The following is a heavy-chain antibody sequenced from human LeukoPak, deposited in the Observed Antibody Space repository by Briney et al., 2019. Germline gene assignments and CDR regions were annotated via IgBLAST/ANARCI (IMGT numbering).Heavy chain of an antibody. CDR3: AKGGIAAAAYPSTFDF. V-gene: IGHV3-23*01. CDR1: RFTFSRYG. CDR2: ISGSGGST. Sequence: GGTLRLFCTPSRFTFSRYGMRWVRQAPGKGLEWVSAISGSGGSTYYADSVRGRLPNSRDNSKTTLYLQMNRLRAEDMAVYFCAKGGIAAAAYPSTFDFWGQGTMVTISS. D-gene: IGHD6-13*01. J-gene: IGHJ4*02.